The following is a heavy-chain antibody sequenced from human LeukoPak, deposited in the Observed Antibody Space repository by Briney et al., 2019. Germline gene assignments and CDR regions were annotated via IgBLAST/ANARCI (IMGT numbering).Heavy chain of an antibody. D-gene: IGHD1-26*01. CDR2: IYTRGST. CDR1: GGSISSGSYY. J-gene: IGHJ3*02. Sequence: PSQTLSLTCTVSGGSISSGSYYWNWIRQPAGKGLEWIGRIYTRGSTNYNPSLKSRVTISVDTSKNQFSLKLSSVTAADTAVYYCARDGGIVGATNPAYFDIWGQGTMVTVSS. V-gene: IGHV4-61*02. CDR3: ARDGGIVGATNPAYFDI.